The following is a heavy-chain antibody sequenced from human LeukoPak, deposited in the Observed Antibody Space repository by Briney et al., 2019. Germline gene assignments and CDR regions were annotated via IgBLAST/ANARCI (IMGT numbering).Heavy chain of an antibody. D-gene: IGHD3-3*01. CDR2: IYSGGST. CDR3: AKRSGGPSPFDY. Sequence: GGSLRLSCAASGLTFSNAWMSWVRQAPGKGLEWVSVIYSGGSTYYADSVKGRFTISRDNSKNTLYLQMNSLRAEDTAVYYCAKRSGGPSPFDYWGQGTLVTVSS. V-gene: IGHV3-66*01. J-gene: IGHJ4*02. CDR1: GLTFSNAW.